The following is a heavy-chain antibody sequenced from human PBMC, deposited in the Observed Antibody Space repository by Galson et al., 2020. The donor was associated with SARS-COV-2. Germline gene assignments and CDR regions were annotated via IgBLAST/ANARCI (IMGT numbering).Heavy chain of an antibody. V-gene: IGHV6-1*01. Sequence: SQTLSLTCAIPGDSVSSNSAAWNWIRQSPSRGLEWLGRTYYRSKWYNDYAVSVKSRITINPDTSKNQFSLQLNSVTPEDTAVYYCARDTAMARDPSPPFDYRGQGTLVTVSS. CDR1: GDSVSSNSAA. D-gene: IGHD5-18*01. CDR3: ARDTAMARDPSPPFDY. J-gene: IGHJ4*02. CDR2: TYYRSKWYN.